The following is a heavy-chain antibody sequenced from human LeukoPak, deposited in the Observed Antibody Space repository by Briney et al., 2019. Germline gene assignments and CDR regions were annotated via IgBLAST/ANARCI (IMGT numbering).Heavy chain of an antibody. J-gene: IGHJ6*03. CDR2: MNPNSGNT. D-gene: IGHD3-10*01. CDR3: AGLVRGYYYMDV. CDR1: GYTFTSYD. V-gene: IGHV1-8*01. Sequence: ASVKVSCKASGYTFTSYDINWVRRATGQGLEWMGWMNPNSGNTGYAQKFQGRVTMTRNTSISTAYMELSSLRSEDTAVYYCAGLVRGYYYMDVWGKGTTVTVSS.